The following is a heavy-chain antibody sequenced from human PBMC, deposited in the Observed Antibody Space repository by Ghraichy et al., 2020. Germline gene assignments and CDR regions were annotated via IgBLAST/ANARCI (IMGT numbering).Heavy chain of an antibody. J-gene: IGHJ5*02. CDR1: GFTFSTCT. D-gene: IGHD5-24*01. V-gene: IGHV3-23*01. Sequence: GGSLRLSCAASGFTFSTCTMSWVRQAPGKGLEWVSTISGSGGNPSYGDSVKGRFTISRDNSKNTLYLQMNSLRAEDTAIYYCAKDRGDDYNFDSFSAWGQGALVTVSS. CDR2: ISGSGGNP. CDR3: AKDRGDDYNFDSFSA.